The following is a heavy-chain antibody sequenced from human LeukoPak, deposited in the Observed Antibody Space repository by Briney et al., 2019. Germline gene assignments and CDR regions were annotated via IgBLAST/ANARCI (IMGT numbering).Heavy chain of an antibody. V-gene: IGHV3-23*01. J-gene: IGHJ3*02. CDR3: ATHRNREPWELLFAFDI. D-gene: IGHD1-26*01. CDR2: ISDGGGSR. CDR1: GITLSNYG. Sequence: PGGSLRLSCAVSGITLSNYGMSWVRQAPGKGLEWVAGISDGGGSRNYADSVKGRFTISRDNPKNTLYLQMNSLRAEDTAVYYCATHRNREPWELLFAFDIWGQGTMVTVSS.